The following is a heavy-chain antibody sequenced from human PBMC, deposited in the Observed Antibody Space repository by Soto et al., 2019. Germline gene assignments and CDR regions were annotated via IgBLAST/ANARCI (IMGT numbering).Heavy chain of an antibody. Sequence: GGSLRLSCAASGFTFSSYAMNWVRQAPGKELEWISYISSSGIIMYYADSVKGRFAISRDNAKNSLYLQMNSLRDEDTAVFYCARGPSSGWTNFDSWGQGTLVTVSS. CDR3: ARGPSSGWTNFDS. V-gene: IGHV3-48*02. CDR2: ISSSGIIM. D-gene: IGHD6-19*01. J-gene: IGHJ4*02. CDR1: GFTFSSYA.